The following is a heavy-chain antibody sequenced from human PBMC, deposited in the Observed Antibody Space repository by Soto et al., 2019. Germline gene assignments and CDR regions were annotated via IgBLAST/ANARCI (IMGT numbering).Heavy chain of an antibody. CDR1: GDSVSSNSAA. Sequence: SQTLSLTCAISGDSVSSNSAAWSWIRQSPSRGLEWLGRTYYKSKWHNNYAVSVKSRITINPDTSKNQFSLQLRSVTPEDTAVYYCAGGTDYPDYWGQGTLVTVSS. D-gene: IGHD4-17*01. CDR3: AGGTDYPDY. V-gene: IGHV6-1*01. CDR2: TYYKSKWHN. J-gene: IGHJ4*02.